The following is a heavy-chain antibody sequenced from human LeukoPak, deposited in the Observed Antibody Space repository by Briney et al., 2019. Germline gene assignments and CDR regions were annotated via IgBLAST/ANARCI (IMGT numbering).Heavy chain of an antibody. V-gene: IGHV3-23*01. CDR3: AKDSGSYFDY. J-gene: IGHJ4*02. Sequence: GGSLRLSCAASGFTFSSYAMSWVRQAPGQGLEWVSAISGSGGNTYYADSVKGRFTISRDNSKNTLYLQMNSLRAEDTAVYSCAKDSGSYFDYWGQGTLVTASS. CDR1: GFTFSSYA. CDR2: ISGSGGNT. D-gene: IGHD1-26*01.